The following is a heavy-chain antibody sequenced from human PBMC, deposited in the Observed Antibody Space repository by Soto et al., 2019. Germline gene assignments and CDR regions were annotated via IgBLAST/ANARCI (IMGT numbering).Heavy chain of an antibody. Sequence: PVKVSCKASGGSYSSYAIRWVRQATGKGLEWMAVFVPFFRTANYAQKFQGIVTMTADESTSTAYMVLSNLISEDTPVYYCPLAIRCRYRFYYYGMDLCAQATKVTVSS. CDR3: PLAIRCRYRFYYYGMDL. CDR1: GGSYSSYA. V-gene: IGHV1-69*13. D-gene: IGHD3-16*02. J-gene: IGHJ6*02. CDR2: FVPFFRTA.